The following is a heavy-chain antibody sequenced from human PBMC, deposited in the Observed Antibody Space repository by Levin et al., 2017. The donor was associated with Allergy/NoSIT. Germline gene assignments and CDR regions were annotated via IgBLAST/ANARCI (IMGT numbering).Heavy chain of an antibody. CDR1: GLSFSSYG. V-gene: IGHV3-30*03. J-gene: IGHJ6*02. CDR3: ASRGDMDA. Sequence: GESLKISCEASGLSFSSYGMHWVRQAPGKGLEWVALITSDGNNKYLADSVKGRFSVSRDNSKNTLYLQMNSLRAEDMAVYYCASRGDMDAWGQGTTVTVSS. CDR2: ITSDGNNK.